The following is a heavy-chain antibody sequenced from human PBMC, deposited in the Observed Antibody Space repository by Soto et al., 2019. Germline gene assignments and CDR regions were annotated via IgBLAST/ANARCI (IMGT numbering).Heavy chain of an antibody. Sequence: GASVKVSCKASGYTFTSYGISWVRQAPGQGLEWMGWISAYNGNSNYAQKLQGRVTMTTDTSTSTAYMELRSLRSDDTAVYYCARVESPEWLLGWTQPQYYFDYWGQGTLVTVSS. D-gene: IGHD3-3*01. CDR2: ISAYNGNS. V-gene: IGHV1-18*01. CDR3: ARVESPEWLLGWTQPQYYFDY. J-gene: IGHJ4*02. CDR1: GYTFTSYG.